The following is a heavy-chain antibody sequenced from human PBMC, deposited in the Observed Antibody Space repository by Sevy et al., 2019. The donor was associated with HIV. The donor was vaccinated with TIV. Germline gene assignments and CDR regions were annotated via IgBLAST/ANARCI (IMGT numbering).Heavy chain of an antibody. CDR1: GGSINNKAYY. CDR3: ARRLPAHDGGYEYFLP. D-gene: IGHD2-2*01. Sequence: SETLSLTCTVSGGSINNKAYYWAWIRQPPGKGLEWIGSMSYNGNSYYNPSFNCRVTISLDTSKNQFTLRLTFVTAADTAVYYCARRLPAHDGGYEYFLPWGQGTLVTDSS. CDR2: MSYNGNS. J-gene: IGHJ1*01. V-gene: IGHV4-39*01.